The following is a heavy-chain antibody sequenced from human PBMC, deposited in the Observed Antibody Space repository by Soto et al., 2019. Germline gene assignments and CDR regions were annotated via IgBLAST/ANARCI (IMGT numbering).Heavy chain of an antibody. CDR2: IIPIFGTA. Sequence: QVPLVQSGAEVKKPGSSVKVSCKASGGTFSSYAISWVRQAPGQGLEWMGGIIPIFGTANYAQKFQGRVTITADESTSTAYMELSSLRSEDTAVYYCARETGRGYSYLEAHYYYGMDVWGQGSTVTVSS. D-gene: IGHD5-18*01. V-gene: IGHV1-69*01. CDR3: ARETGRGYSYLEAHYYYGMDV. CDR1: GGTFSSYA. J-gene: IGHJ6*02.